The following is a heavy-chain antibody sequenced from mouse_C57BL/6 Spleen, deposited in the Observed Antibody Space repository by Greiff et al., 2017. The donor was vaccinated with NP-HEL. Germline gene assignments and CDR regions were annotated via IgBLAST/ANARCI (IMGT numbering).Heavy chain of an antibody. CDR2: IDPEDGET. CDR3: ARGGSVVAGDY. V-gene: IGHV14-2*01. Sequence: VQLKESGAELVKPGASVKLSCTASGFNFKDYYMHWVKQRTEQGLEWIGRIDPEDGETKYAPKFQGKATITADTSSNTAYLQLSSLTSDDTAVYYGARGGSVVAGDYWGQGTTLTVSS. CDR1: GFNFKDYY. J-gene: IGHJ2*01. D-gene: IGHD1-1*01.